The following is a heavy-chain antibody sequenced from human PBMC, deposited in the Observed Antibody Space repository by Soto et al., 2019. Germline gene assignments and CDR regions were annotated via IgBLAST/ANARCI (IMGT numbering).Heavy chain of an antibody. Sequence: EVQLVESGGGLVQPGGSLRLSCAASGFTFSSYWMHWVRQAPGKGLVWVSRINSDGSSTSYADSVKGRFTISRDKAKTTLYLQMNSLRAEDTAVYYCARGRITIFGVVTWYFDLWGRGTLVTVSS. V-gene: IGHV3-74*01. CDR2: INSDGSST. CDR3: ARGRITIFGVVTWYFDL. CDR1: GFTFSSYW. D-gene: IGHD3-3*01. J-gene: IGHJ2*01.